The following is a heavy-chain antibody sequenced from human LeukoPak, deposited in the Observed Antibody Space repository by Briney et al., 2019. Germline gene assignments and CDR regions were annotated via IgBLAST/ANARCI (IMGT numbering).Heavy chain of an antibody. D-gene: IGHD3-22*01. CDR3: AKVGGYYDSSGFIFDY. J-gene: IGHJ4*02. CDR1: GFTFSSYA. Sequence: PGGSLRLSCAGSGFTFSSYAMSWVRQAPGKGLEWVSAISGSGGSTYYADSVKGRFTISRDNSKNTLYLQMNSLRAEDTAVYYCAKVGGYYDSSGFIFDYWGQGTLVTVSS. CDR2: ISGSGGST. V-gene: IGHV3-23*01.